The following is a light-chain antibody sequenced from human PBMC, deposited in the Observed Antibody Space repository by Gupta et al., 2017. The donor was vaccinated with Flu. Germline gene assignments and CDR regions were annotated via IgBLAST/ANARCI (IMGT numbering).Light chain of an antibody. CDR3: SSETISSSCVV. CDR2: DVS. J-gene: IGLJ2*01. CDR1: GSDIGGDKS. Sequence: ITIYGTGSGSDIGGDKSVYWYQHHPGEAPKLMIYDVSTRPSGVANRFSGSKSGSTASLTIAGLQAEEVADYYCSSETISSSCVVFGGGTKPTVL. V-gene: IGLV2-14*03.